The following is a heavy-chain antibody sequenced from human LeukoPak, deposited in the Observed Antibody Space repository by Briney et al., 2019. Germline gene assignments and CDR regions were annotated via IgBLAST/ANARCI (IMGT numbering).Heavy chain of an antibody. J-gene: IGHJ4*02. D-gene: IGHD3-10*01. CDR2: IYYSGST. CDR3: ARGFGDYYGSGSYDVDY. Sequence: SETLSLTCAVYGGSFSGYYWSWIRQPPGKGLEWIGYIYYSGSTNYNPSLKSRVTISVDTSKNQFSLKLSSVTAADTAVYYCARGFGDYYGSGSYDVDYWGQGTLVTVSS. CDR1: GGSFSGYY. V-gene: IGHV4-59*01.